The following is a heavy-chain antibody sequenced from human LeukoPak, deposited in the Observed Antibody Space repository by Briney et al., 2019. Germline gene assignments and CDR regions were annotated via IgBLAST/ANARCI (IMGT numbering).Heavy chain of an antibody. CDR3: ARDRSSWSKFDY. CDR2: TSYDGSNK. J-gene: IGHJ4*02. V-gene: IGHV3-30-3*01. CDR1: GFTFSSYA. D-gene: IGHD6-13*01. Sequence: SGGSLRLSCAASGFTFSSYAMHWVRQAPGKGLEWVAVTSYDGSNKYYADSVKGRFTISRDNSKNTLYLQMNSLRAEDTAVYYCARDRSSWSKFDYWGQGALVTVSS.